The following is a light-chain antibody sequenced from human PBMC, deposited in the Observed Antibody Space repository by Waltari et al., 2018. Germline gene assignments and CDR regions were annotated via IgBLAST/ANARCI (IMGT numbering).Light chain of an antibody. V-gene: IGLV1-47*01. CDR2: RNN. Sequence: QSVLTQPPSASGTPGQRVTISCSGSSSNLGTHYIYWHLQLPGTAPKLLIYRNNQRPSGVPDRFSGSRSGTSASLAISGLRSEDEANYYCATWDDSLSGRVFGGGAKLTVL. J-gene: IGLJ3*02. CDR3: ATWDDSLSGRV. CDR1: SSNLGTHY.